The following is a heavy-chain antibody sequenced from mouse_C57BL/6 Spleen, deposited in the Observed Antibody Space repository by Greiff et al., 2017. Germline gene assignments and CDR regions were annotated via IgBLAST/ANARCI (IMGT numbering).Heavy chain of an antibody. CDR1: GYTFTSYW. Sequence: QVQLQQSGAELVKPGASVKMSCKASGYTFTSYWITWVKQRPGQGLEWIGDIYPGSGSTNYNEKFKSKATLTVDTSSSTAYMQLSSLTSEDSAVYYCARSEDYYGSSPFDYWGQGTTLTVSS. CDR3: ARSEDYYGSSPFDY. V-gene: IGHV1-55*01. D-gene: IGHD1-1*01. J-gene: IGHJ2*01. CDR2: IYPGSGST.